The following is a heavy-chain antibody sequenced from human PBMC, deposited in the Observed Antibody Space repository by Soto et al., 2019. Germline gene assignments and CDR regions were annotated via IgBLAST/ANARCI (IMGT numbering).Heavy chain of an antibody. CDR3: ARDNYYYGSAQNYYYYYYMDV. Sequence: GGSLRLSCAASGFTVSSNYMSWVRQAPGKELEWFSVIYSGGSTYYADSVKGRFTISRDNSKNTLYLQMNSLRAEDTAVYSCARDNYYYGSAQNYYYYYYMDVWGKGTTVTVXS. CDR1: GFTVSSNY. V-gene: IGHV3-66*01. CDR2: IYSGGST. J-gene: IGHJ6*03. D-gene: IGHD3-10*01.